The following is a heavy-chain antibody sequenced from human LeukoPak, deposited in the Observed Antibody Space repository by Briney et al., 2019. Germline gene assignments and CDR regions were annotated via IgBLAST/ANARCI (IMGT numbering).Heavy chain of an antibody. J-gene: IGHJ4*02. D-gene: IGHD3-10*01. Sequence: GGSLRLSCAASRFTFSTYSMNWVRQAPGKGLEWVSFISTSSSYIYYADSVKGRFTISRDNARNSLYLQMNSLRAEDTAVYYCAKDNREGLLWFGEFFHWGQGTLVTVSS. CDR2: ISTSSSYI. CDR1: RFTFSTYS. V-gene: IGHV3-21*04. CDR3: AKDNREGLLWFGEFFH.